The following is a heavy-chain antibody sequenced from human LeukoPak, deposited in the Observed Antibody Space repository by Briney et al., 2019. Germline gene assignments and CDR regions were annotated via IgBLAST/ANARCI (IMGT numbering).Heavy chain of an antibody. V-gene: IGHV4-38-2*01. Sequence: SETLSLTCAVSGNSISNTYYWGWIRQPPGKELEWIGSIYNSGSTHYNPSLKSRVTISVDTSKNQFSLKLNSVTAADTAVYYCARGDGPENSWGQGTLVIVSS. CDR2: IYNSGST. D-gene: IGHD5-24*01. CDR1: GNSISNTYY. CDR3: ARGDGPENS. J-gene: IGHJ4*02.